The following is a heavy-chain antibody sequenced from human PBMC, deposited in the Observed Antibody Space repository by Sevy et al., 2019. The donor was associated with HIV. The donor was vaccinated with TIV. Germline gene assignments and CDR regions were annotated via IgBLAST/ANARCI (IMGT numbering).Heavy chain of an antibody. D-gene: IGHD3-3*02. CDR1: GYTFTSYG. J-gene: IGHJ6*02. CDR2: ISAYNGNT. CDR3: ARDSIFGVVTLYYYGMDV. Sequence: ASVKVSCKASGYTFTSYGISWVRQAPGQGLEWMGWISAYNGNTNYAQKLQGRVTMTTDTSTSTAYMELRSLRSDDTAVYYCARDSIFGVVTLYYYGMDVWGQWTTVTVSS. V-gene: IGHV1-18*01.